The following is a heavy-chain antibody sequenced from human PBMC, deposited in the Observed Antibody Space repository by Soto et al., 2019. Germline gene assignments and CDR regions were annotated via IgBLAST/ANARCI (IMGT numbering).Heavy chain of an antibody. CDR1: NYSISSGYY. J-gene: IGHJ4*02. D-gene: IGHD3-16*01. CDR3: ARVAFGPIDY. CDR2: MYHSGTT. V-gene: IGHV4-38-2*02. Sequence: SETLSLTCTVSNYSISSGYYWGWIRQSPGEGLEWIVSMYHSGTTYYNPSLKSRVTISIDTSKNQFSPKLTSVTSADTAVYFCARVAFGPIDYWGQGTLVTVS.